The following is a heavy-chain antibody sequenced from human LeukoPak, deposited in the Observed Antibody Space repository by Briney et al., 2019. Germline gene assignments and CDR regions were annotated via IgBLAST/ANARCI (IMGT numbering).Heavy chain of an antibody. CDR1: GLTFSSYA. CDR3: AKGERYYGSGLDY. J-gene: IGHJ4*02. Sequence: GGSLRLSCAASGLTFSSYAMSWVRQAPGKGLEWVSAISGSGGSTYYADSVKGRFTISRDNSKNTLYLQMNSLRAEDTAVYYCAKGERYYGSGLDYWGQGTLVTVSS. V-gene: IGHV3-23*01. D-gene: IGHD3-10*01. CDR2: ISGSGGST.